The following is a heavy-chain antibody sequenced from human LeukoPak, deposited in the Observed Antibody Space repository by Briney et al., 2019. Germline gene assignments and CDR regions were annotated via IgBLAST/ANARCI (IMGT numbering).Heavy chain of an antibody. CDR2: IYYSGST. D-gene: IGHD2/OR15-2a*01. CDR3: ARVIRAFDI. J-gene: IGHJ3*02. Sequence: SETLSLTCTVSGGSVSSGSYYWSWIRQPPGKGLEWIGYIYYSGSTHYNPSLKSRVTISVDTSRNQFSLKLNSVTAADTAVYYCARVIRAFDIWGQGTMVTVSS. CDR1: GGSVSSGSYY. V-gene: IGHV4-61*01.